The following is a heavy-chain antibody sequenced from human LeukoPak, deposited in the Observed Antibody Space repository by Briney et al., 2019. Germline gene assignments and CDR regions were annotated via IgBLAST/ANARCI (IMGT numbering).Heavy chain of an antibody. CDR1: GGSISSYY. Sequence: SETLSLTCTVSGGSISSYYWSWVRQPAGKGLEWIGRIYTSGSTNYNPSLKSRVTMSVDTSKNQFSLKLSSVTAADTAVYYCARGATYYYDRNAFDIWGQGTMVTVSS. CDR2: IYTSGST. CDR3: ARGATYYYDRNAFDI. J-gene: IGHJ3*02. D-gene: IGHD3-22*01. V-gene: IGHV4-4*07.